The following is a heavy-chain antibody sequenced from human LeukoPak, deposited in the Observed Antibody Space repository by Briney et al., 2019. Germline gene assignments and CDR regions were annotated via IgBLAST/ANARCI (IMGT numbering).Heavy chain of an antibody. J-gene: IGHJ1*01. CDR1: GFTFSSYA. CDR2: ISYDGSNK. V-gene: IGHV3-30*04. Sequence: GRSLRLSCAASGFTFSSYAMHWVRQAPGKGLEWVAVISYDGSNKYYADSVKGRFTISRDNSKNTLYLQMNSLRAEDTAVYYCARVGSGREEYFQHWGQGTLVTVSS. CDR3: ARVGSGREEYFQH. D-gene: IGHD6-19*01.